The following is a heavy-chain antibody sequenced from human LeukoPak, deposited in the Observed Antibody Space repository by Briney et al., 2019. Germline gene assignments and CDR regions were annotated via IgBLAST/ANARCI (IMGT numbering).Heavy chain of an antibody. CDR1: GFTFDDYG. V-gene: IGHV3-20*01. Sequence: GGSLRLSCAASGFTFDDYGMSWVRQAPGKGLEWVSGINWNGGSTGYADSVKGRFTISRDNAKNPLYLQMNSLRAEDTALYHCARWQGQQLVPDYWGQGTLVTVSS. CDR3: ARWQGQQLVPDY. CDR2: INWNGGST. D-gene: IGHD6-13*01. J-gene: IGHJ4*02.